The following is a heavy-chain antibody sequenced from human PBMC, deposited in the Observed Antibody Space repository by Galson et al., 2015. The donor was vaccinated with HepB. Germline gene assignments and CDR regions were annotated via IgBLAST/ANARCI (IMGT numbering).Heavy chain of an antibody. D-gene: IGHD1-26*01. CDR2: ISAYNGNT. CDR3: ASTVTTPISGSYWAFGGLGAFDI. CDR1: GYTFTSYG. J-gene: IGHJ3*02. V-gene: IGHV1-18*01. Sequence: SVKVSCKASGYTFTSYGISWVRQAPGQGLEWMGWISAYNGNTNYAQKLQGRVTMTTDTSTSTAYMELRSLRSDDTAVYYCASTVTTPISGSYWAFGGLGAFDIWGQGTMVTVSS.